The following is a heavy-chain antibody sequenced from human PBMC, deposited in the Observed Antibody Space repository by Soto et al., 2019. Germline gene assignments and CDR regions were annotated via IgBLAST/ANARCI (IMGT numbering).Heavy chain of an antibody. CDR2: IDPSDSYI. CDR3: ARLRRLGWAQDY. Sequence: PGESLKVSCKGSGYSISNYWITWARQMPGKGLEWKGRIDPSDSYISYSPSFQGHVTISADKSISTAYLQWSSLKASDTAMYYCARLRRLGWAQDYWGQGTLVTVSS. D-gene: IGHD4-17*01. J-gene: IGHJ4*01. V-gene: IGHV5-10-1*01. CDR1: GYSISNYW.